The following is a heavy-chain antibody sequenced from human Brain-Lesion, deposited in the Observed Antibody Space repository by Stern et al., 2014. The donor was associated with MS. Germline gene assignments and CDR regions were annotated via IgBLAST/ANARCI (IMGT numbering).Heavy chain of an antibody. J-gene: IGHJ6*02. V-gene: IGHV3-21*01. Sequence: EVQLVESGGGLVKPGGSLRLSCEASGFTFNSYSMNWVRQAPGTGLEWVSSIRVGEDHINYADSVKGGSTISRDNTKNSLFLLTNTLRAEDTGVYYWARVDCSGTNCFYYYYGMDVWGQGTTVTVSS. D-gene: IGHD2-2*01. CDR2: IRVGEDHI. CDR3: ARVDCSGTNCFYYYYGMDV. CDR1: GFTFNSYS.